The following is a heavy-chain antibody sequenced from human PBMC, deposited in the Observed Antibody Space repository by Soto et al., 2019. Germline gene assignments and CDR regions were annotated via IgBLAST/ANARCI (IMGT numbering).Heavy chain of an antibody. CDR1: GFTFSNAW. CDR3: TTEIAAASGVYGMDV. D-gene: IGHD6-13*01. V-gene: IGHV3-15*01. J-gene: IGHJ6*02. Sequence: EVQLVESGGGLVKPGGSLGLSCAASGFTFSNAWMSWVRQAPGKGLEWVGRIKSKTDGGTTDYAAPVKGRFTISRDDSKNTLYLQMNSLKTEDTAVYYCTTEIAAASGVYGMDVWGQGTTVTVSS. CDR2: IKSKTDGGTT.